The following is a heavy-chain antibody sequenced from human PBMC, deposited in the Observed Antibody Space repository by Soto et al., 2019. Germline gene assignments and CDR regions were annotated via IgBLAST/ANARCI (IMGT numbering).Heavy chain of an antibody. D-gene: IGHD6-13*01. Sequence: QVQLVQSGAEVKKPGASVKVSCKACGYIFTDYHIHWVRQAPGQGLEFMGWINTDNGGAGSAQQFQGRVTVTRDTSITTVYLELSNLRSDDTAVYFCAKERGSNSLHPSYNWFDTWGQGTLITVSS. CDR3: AKERGSNSLHPSYNWFDT. V-gene: IGHV1-2*02. J-gene: IGHJ5*02. CDR2: INTDNGGA. CDR1: GYIFTDYH.